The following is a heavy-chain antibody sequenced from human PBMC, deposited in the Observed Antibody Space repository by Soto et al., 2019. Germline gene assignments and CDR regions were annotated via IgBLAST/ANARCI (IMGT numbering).Heavy chain of an antibody. D-gene: IGHD3-10*01. CDR1: GYTFTSCY. CDR3: ARHLAVNLAPSGSYPSYYYHGMDV. Sequence: ASVKVSCKAAGYTFTSCYMHWVRQAPGQGLEWMGIINPSGGSTSYAQKFQGRVTMTRDTSTSTVYMELSSLRSEDTAVYYCARHLAVNLAPSGSYPSYYYHGMDVWGQGTTVTVSS. J-gene: IGHJ6*02. CDR2: INPSGGST. V-gene: IGHV1-46*01.